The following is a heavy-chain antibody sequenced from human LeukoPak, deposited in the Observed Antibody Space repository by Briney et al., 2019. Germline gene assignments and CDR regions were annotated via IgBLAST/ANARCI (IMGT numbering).Heavy chain of an antibody. D-gene: IGHD2-2*01. CDR1: GFTFSSYS. Sequence: PGGALRLSCAASGFTFSSYSMNWVRQAPGKGGEGGSYISSSRSYIYYADSVKGRFTISRDNAKNSLYLQMNSLRAEDTAVYYCARAVGAGYCSSTSCYINWFDPWGQGTLVTVSS. J-gene: IGHJ5*02. CDR3: ARAVGAGYCSSTSCYINWFDP. V-gene: IGHV3-21*01. CDR2: ISSSRSYI.